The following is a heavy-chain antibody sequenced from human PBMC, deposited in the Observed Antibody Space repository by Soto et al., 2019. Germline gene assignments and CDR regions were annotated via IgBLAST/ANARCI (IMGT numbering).Heavy chain of an antibody. Sequence: SVKVFFKASGGPLSSYAISLVRQAPGQGLEWIGGIIPIFGTANYAQKFQGRVTITADESTSTAYMDLGSLRSEDTAVYYCARGHGGSSVDYWGQGTLVTVSS. CDR3: ARGHGGSSVDY. CDR2: IIPIFGTA. J-gene: IGHJ4*02. V-gene: IGHV1-69*13. CDR1: GGPLSSYA. D-gene: IGHD6-13*01.